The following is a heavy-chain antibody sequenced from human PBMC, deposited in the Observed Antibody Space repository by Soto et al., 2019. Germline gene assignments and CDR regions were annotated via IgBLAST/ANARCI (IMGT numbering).Heavy chain of an antibody. V-gene: IGHV1-8*01. CDR3: ARGRIGAAF. Sequence: QVQLVQSGAEVKKPGASVRVTCKTSGYTFTDYDVSWVRQASGQGLEWMGWMSPNSGKTGDVEKFQGRGTMTATTSLSTAYMELHSLRSEDTAIYFCARGRIGAAFWGQGTLVTVSS. J-gene: IGHJ4*02. CDR2: MSPNSGKT. D-gene: IGHD2-15*01. CDR1: GYTFTDYD.